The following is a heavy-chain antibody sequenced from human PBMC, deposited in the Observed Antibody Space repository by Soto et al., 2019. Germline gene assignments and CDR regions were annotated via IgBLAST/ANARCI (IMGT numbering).Heavy chain of an antibody. D-gene: IGHD5-12*01. CDR3: ARDRRSGWLKFLAYYYGMDV. V-gene: IGHV4-4*02. CDR1: GGSISSSNW. CDR2: IYHSGST. J-gene: IGHJ6*02. Sequence: QVQLQESGPGLVKPSGTLSLTCAVSGGSISSSNWWSWVRQPPGKGLEWIGEIYHSGSTNYTPSLESRVTISVDKSTTQFSLTLSSGTAADTAMYYCARDRRSGWLKFLAYYYGMDVWGQGTTVTVSS.